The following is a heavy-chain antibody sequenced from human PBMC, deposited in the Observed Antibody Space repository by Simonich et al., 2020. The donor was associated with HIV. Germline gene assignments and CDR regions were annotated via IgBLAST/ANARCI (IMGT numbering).Heavy chain of an antibody. Sequence: QVQLQESGPGLVKPSGTLSLTCAVSGGSISSSNWWSWVRQPPGKGLEGMGEHYHSGSTNYNPSLKSRVTISVDKSKTQFSLKLSSVTAADTAVYYCARDSSSLYYFDYWGQGTLVTVSS. CDR3: ARDSSSLYYFDY. V-gene: IGHV4-4*02. D-gene: IGHD6-13*01. CDR2: HYHSGST. J-gene: IGHJ4*02. CDR1: GGSISSSNW.